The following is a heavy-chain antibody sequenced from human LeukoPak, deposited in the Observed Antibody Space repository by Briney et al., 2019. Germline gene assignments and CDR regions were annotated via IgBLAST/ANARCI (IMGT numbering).Heavy chain of an antibody. Sequence: SETLSLTCAVYGGSFSGYYRSWIRQPPGKGLEWIGEINNSGSTNYTPSLKSRDTISVDTSKNQFSLKLSSVTAADTAVYYCARADSDYDILTGYYTFDYWGQGTLVTVSS. CDR1: GGSFSGYY. D-gene: IGHD3-9*01. CDR2: INNSGST. V-gene: IGHV4-34*01. CDR3: ARADSDYDILTGYYTFDY. J-gene: IGHJ4*02.